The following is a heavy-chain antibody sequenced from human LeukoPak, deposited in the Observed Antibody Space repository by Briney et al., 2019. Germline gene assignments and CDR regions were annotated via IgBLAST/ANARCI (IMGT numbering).Heavy chain of an antibody. D-gene: IGHD2-15*01. Sequence: GGSLRLSCAASGFTFSSYAMHWVRQAPGKGLEWVAVISYDGSNKYYADSVKGRFTISRDNSKNTLYLQMNSLRAEDTAVYYCARDLRVSGGSCYCAFDIWGQGTMVTVSS. CDR2: ISYDGSNK. J-gene: IGHJ3*02. CDR3: ARDLRVSGGSCYCAFDI. V-gene: IGHV3-30*04. CDR1: GFTFSSYA.